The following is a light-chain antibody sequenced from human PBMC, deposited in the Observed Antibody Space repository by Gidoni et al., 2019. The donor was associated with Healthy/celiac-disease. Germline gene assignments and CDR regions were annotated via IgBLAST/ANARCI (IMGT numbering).Light chain of an antibody. CDR1: QGIRND. Sequence: AIQLTQSPSSLSASVGDRVTITCRASQGIRNDLGWYQQKPGKAPKLLIYAASSLQSGVPSRFSGSGSGTDFTLTISSLQTEDFATYYCLLDYNYPLTFGGGTKVEIK. J-gene: IGKJ4*01. CDR3: LLDYNYPLT. V-gene: IGKV1-6*01. CDR2: AAS.